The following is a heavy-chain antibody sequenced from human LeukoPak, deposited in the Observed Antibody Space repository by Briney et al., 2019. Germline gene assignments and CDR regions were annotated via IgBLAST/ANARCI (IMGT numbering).Heavy chain of an antibody. J-gene: IGHJ6*03. V-gene: IGHV3-64*01. CDR2: ISSNGGST. CDR1: GFTFSSYA. CDR3: ARGGDDFWSGYKSWYYYYMDV. D-gene: IGHD3-3*01. Sequence: PGRSLRLSCAASGFTFSSYAMHWVRQAPGKGLEYVSAISSNGGSTYYANSVKGRFTISRDNSENTLYLQMGSLRAEYMAVYYCARGGDDFWSGYKSWYYYYMDVWGKGTTVTVSS.